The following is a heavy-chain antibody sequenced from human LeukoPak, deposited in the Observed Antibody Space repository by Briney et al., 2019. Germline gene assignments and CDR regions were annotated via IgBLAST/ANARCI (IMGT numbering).Heavy chain of an antibody. J-gene: IGHJ4*02. Sequence: ASVKVSCKASGYTFTSYGISWVRQAPGQGLEWMGWISAYNGNTNYAQKLQGRVTMTTDTSTSTAYMELRSLRSDDTAVYYCASLDGYCSSTSCYLFDYWGQGTLVTVSS. CDR2: ISAYNGNT. CDR1: GYTFTSYG. CDR3: ASLDGYCSSTSCYLFDY. D-gene: IGHD2-2*03. V-gene: IGHV1-18*01.